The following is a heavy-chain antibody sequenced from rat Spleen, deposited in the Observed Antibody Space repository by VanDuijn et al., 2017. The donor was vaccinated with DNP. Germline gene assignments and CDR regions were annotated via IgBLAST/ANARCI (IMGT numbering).Heavy chain of an antibody. J-gene: IGHJ3*01. CDR1: GFTFSDYA. CDR2: ISTSGGST. CDR3: ASLNNYNWFAY. D-gene: IGHD1-10*01. V-gene: IGHV5S23*01. Sequence: EVQLVETGGGSVQPGRSPKISCEASGFTFSDYAMAWVSQAPKKGLEWVASISTSGGSTYYRDSVKGRFTISRDNAKSTLYLQMDSLRSEDTATYYCASLNNYNWFAYWGQGTLVTVSS.